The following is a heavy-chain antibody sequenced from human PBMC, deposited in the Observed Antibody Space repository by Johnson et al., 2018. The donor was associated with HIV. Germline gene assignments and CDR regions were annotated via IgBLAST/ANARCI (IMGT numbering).Heavy chain of an antibody. D-gene: IGHD3-9*01. Sequence: QVQLVESGGGVVQPGRSLRLSCAASGFTFSSYAMHWVRQAPGKGLEWVAVISYDGSNKYYADSVKGRFTISRDNSKNTVYLQMNSLRAEDTAVYYCARGYILTGYSGVFDMWGQGTMVTVSS. CDR2: ISYDGSNK. CDR3: ARGYILTGYSGVFDM. J-gene: IGHJ3*02. V-gene: IGHV3-30*14. CDR1: GFTFSSYA.